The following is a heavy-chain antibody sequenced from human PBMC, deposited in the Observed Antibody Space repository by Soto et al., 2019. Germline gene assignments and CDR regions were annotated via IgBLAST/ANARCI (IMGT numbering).Heavy chain of an antibody. J-gene: IGHJ4*02. CDR1: GFSFRSYY. CDR2: ISPSSSFL. CDR3: ARVGTDYGSGSPYYSDY. V-gene: IGHV3-21*06. Sequence: GGSLRLSCAAPGFSFRSYYTNWVRQAPGRGLEWVSSISPSSSFLSYADSVKGRFTISRDNVKNSVNLQMNSLRAEDTAVYYCARVGTDYGSGSPYYSDYWGQGTLVTVSS. D-gene: IGHD3-10*01.